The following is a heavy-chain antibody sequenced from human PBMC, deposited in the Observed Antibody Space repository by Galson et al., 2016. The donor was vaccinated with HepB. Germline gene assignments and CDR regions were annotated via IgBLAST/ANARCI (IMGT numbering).Heavy chain of an antibody. CDR1: GFTFSSHW. Sequence: SLRLSCAASGFTFSSHWMGWVRQAPGEGLVWVSRINSAGRTTTYAASVKGRFSISRDNAKHTLYLQMNSLRTEDTAVYYCARGEYDYGDYGRGGGVDVWGQGTTVTVFS. CDR3: ARGEYDYGDYGRGGGVDV. J-gene: IGHJ6*02. V-gene: IGHV3-74*03. CDR2: INSAGRTT. D-gene: IGHD4-17*01.